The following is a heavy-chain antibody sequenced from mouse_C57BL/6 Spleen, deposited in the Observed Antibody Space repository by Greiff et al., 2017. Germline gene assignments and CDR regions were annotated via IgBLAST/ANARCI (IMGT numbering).Heavy chain of an antibody. D-gene: IGHD2-2*01. Sequence: VQLQQSGPGLVAPSQSLSITCTVSGFSLTSYAISWVRQPPGKGLEWLGVIWTGGGTNYNSALKSRLSISKYNSKSQVFLKMNSLQTDDTARYYCAGQYGYDGGYFDVWGTGTTVTVSS. CDR3: AGQYGYDGGYFDV. V-gene: IGHV2-9-1*01. CDR2: IWTGGGT. CDR1: GFSLTSYA. J-gene: IGHJ1*03.